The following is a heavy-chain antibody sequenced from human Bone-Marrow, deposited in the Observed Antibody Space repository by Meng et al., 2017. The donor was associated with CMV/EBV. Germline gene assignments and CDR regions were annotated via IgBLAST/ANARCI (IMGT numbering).Heavy chain of an antibody. CDR1: GFTFGSYA. Sequence: GGSLRLSCAASGFTFGSYAMNWVRQAPGKGLEWVSAIVPSGDVTYYADSVKGRFTVSRDKSKNTLYLQMNSLRAEDTAVYYCAKGRGGSSWYGAADDYWGQGTLVTVSS. CDR2: IVPSGDVT. J-gene: IGHJ4*02. V-gene: IGHV3-23*01. D-gene: IGHD6-13*01. CDR3: AKGRGGSSWYGAADDY.